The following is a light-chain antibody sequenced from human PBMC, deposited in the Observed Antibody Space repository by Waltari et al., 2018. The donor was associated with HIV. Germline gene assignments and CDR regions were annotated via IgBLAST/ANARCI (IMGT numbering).Light chain of an antibody. J-gene: IGLJ2*01. CDR3: SSYGDNIRVL. CDR1: SSDIGAYDS. V-gene: IGLV2-8*01. CDR2: EVS. Sequence: QSALTQPPSASGSLGQSVTISCTGSSSDIGAYDSVSWFQQHPNNAPKLLLYEVSKRSSGVPDRFSGARSGGTAFLSVSGLQPDDTAGYFCSSYGDNIRVLFGGGTNLTVL.